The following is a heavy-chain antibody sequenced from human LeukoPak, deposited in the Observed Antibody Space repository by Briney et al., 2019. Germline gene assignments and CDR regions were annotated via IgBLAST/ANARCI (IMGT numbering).Heavy chain of an antibody. CDR3: AKAPTPDYYDSSGYFVY. CDR1: GFTVSSNY. D-gene: IGHD3-22*01. J-gene: IGHJ4*02. Sequence: GGSLRLSCAASGFTVSSNYMSWVRQAPGKGLEWVSGVSWNSGSIGYADSVKGRFTISRDNAKNSLYLQMNSLRAEDTALYYCAKAPTPDYYDSSGYFVYWGQGTLVTVSS. CDR2: VSWNSGSI. V-gene: IGHV3-9*01.